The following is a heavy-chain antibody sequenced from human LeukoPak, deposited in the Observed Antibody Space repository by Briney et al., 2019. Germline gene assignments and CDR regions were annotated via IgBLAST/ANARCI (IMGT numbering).Heavy chain of an antibody. CDR1: GFTFSSYG. CDR3: AKGPGATVTTADWYFDL. CDR2: IRYDGSNK. J-gene: IGHJ2*01. Sequence: GGSLRLSCAASGFTFSSYGMHWVRQAPGKGLEWVAFIRYDGSNKYYADSVKGRFTISRDNSKNTLYLQMNSLRAEDTALYYCAKGPGATVTTADWYFDLWGRGTLLIVSS. V-gene: IGHV3-30*02. D-gene: IGHD4-17*01.